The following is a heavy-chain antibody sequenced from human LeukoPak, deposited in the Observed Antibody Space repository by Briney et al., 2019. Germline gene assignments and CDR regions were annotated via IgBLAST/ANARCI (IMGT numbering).Heavy chain of an antibody. J-gene: IGHJ4*02. Sequence: SETLSLTCTVSGGSISSSSYYWGWIRQPPGKGLEWIGSIYYSGSTYYNPSLKSRVTISVDTSKNQFSLKLSSVTAADTAVYYCARLMYYFDYWGQGALVTVSS. V-gene: IGHV4-39*01. CDR3: ARLMYYFDY. D-gene: IGHD3-10*02. CDR2: IYYSGST. CDR1: GGSISSSSYY.